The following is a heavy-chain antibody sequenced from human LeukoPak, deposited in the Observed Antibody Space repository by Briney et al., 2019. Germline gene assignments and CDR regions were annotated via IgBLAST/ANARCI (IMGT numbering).Heavy chain of an antibody. CDR3: ARGPYYYDSSGYYIPYYGMDV. CDR2: IYHSGST. V-gene: IGHV4-4*02. CDR1: GGSISSSNW. J-gene: IGHJ6*02. D-gene: IGHD3-22*01. Sequence: SGTLSLTCAVSGGSISSSNWWSWVRQPPGKGLEWIGEIYHSGSTNYNPSLKSRVTISVDKSKNQFSLKLSSVTAADTAVYYCARGPYYYDSSGYYIPYYGMDVWGQGTTVTVSS.